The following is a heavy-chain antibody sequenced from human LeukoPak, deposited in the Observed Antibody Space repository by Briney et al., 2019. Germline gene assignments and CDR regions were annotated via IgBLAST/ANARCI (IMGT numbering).Heavy chain of an antibody. CDR3: ARAQELSSSWYRRWFDP. CDR1: GGSISSYY. Sequence: PSETLSLTCTVSGGSISSYYWSWIRQPPGKGLGWIGYIYYSGSTNYNPSLKSRVTISVDTSKNQFSLKLSSVTAADTAVYYCARAQELSSSWYRRWFDPWGQGTLVTVSS. J-gene: IGHJ5*02. CDR2: IYYSGST. D-gene: IGHD6-13*01. V-gene: IGHV4-59*01.